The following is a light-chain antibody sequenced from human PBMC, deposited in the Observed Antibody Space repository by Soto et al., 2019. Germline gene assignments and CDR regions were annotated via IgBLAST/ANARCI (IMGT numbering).Light chain of an antibody. Sequence: ENVFTQSPGALSLSPGERATVSGRSSQNVNNNYLVWYQQRHGPAPGLLIHGASSRAAGVPDRFPRSGSGTDFPLTINRLEPEDFAVYYCQQYGSSPWTFGQGTKVDI. J-gene: IGKJ1*01. CDR1: QNVNNNY. V-gene: IGKV3-20*01. CDR2: GAS. CDR3: QQYGSSPWT.